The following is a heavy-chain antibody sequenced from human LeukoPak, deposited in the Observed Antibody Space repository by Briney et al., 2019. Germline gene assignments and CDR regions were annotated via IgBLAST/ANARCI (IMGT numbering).Heavy chain of an antibody. Sequence: RPGGSLRLSCAASGFTFDDYAMHWVRQAPGKGLEWVSAISGSGGSTYYADSVKGRFTISRDNSKNTLYLQMNSLRAEDTAVYYCALSTGYYQYFDYWGQGTLVTVSS. CDR1: GFTFDDYA. CDR2: ISGSGGST. J-gene: IGHJ4*02. D-gene: IGHD3-22*01. CDR3: ALSTGYYQYFDY. V-gene: IGHV3-23*01.